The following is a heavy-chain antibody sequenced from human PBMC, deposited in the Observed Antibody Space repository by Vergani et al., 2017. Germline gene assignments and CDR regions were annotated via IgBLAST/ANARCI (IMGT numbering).Heavy chain of an antibody. J-gene: IGHJ6*02. CDR1: GFTFSSYA. CDR3: AKADVWGSYRRCMDV. CDR2: ISGSGGST. D-gene: IGHD3-16*02. V-gene: IGHV3-23*01. Sequence: EVQLLESGGGLVQPGGSLRLSCAASGFTFSSYAMSWVRQAPGKGLEWVSAISGSGGSTYYAASVKGRFTISRDNSKNTLYLQMNSLRAEDTAVYYRAKADVWGSYRRCMDVWGQGTTVTVSS.